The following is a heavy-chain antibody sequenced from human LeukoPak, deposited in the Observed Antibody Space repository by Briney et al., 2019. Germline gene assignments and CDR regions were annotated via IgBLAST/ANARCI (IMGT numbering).Heavy chain of an antibody. Sequence: GASVKVSCKASGYTLSDYFLHWVRQAPGQGLEWMGWINPNSGGTNYAQKFQGRVTMTRDTSINTAYMDLSSLRSDDTAVYYCVRDYYGLDLWGQGTTVTVSS. CDR3: VRDYYGLDL. CDR1: GYTLSDYF. V-gene: IGHV1-2*02. J-gene: IGHJ6*02. CDR2: INPNSGGT.